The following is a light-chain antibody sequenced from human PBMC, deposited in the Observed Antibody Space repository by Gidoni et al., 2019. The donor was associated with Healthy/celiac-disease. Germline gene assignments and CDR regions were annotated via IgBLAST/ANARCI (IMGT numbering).Light chain of an antibody. Sequence: EIVLTQSPGTLSLSPGERATLSCRASQSVSSSYLAWYQQKPGQAPRLLIYGASSRATGIPDRFSGSGSGTDFTLTISRLEPEDFAVYYCQQSVAFXQXTRLEIK. CDR2: GAS. J-gene: IGKJ5*01. CDR3: QQSVA. V-gene: IGKV3-20*01. CDR1: QSVSSSY.